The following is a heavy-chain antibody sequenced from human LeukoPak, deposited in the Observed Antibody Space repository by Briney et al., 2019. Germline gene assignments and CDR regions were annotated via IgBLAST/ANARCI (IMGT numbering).Heavy chain of an antibody. D-gene: IGHD2-21*02. Sequence: GGSLRLSCTTSGFTFGDYFMSWFSQAPGKGLEWVGFIRSEAYGGTTEYAASLKGRFIISRDDSKSIAYLQMNSLKTEDTAVYYCTRVIVVITAIEGFDYWGQGTLVTVSS. CDR2: IRSEAYGGTT. CDR3: TRVIVVITAIEGFDY. J-gene: IGHJ4*02. CDR1: GFTFGDYF. V-gene: IGHV3-49*03.